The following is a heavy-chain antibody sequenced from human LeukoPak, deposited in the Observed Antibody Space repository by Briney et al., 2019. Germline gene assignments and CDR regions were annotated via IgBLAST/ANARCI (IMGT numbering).Heavy chain of an antibody. CDR2: INSDGSSI. V-gene: IGHV3-74*01. D-gene: IGHD3-16*01. Sequence: GGSLRLSCVASGFIFSNNCMYWVRQAPGRGLLWVSGINSDGSSIAYADFVRGRFTISRDNAKNTLFLQMNSLTVEDTAMYYCGKDLSLGSTDYWGQGTLVTVSS. J-gene: IGHJ4*02. CDR3: GKDLSLGSTDY. CDR1: GFIFSNNC.